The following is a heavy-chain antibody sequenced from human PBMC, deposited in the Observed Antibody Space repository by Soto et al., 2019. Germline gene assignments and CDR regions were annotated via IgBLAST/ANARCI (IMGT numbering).Heavy chain of an antibody. CDR3: GRPGSAESKTTPHPPTDAFDI. J-gene: IGHJ3*02. CDR1: GYTFTSYG. D-gene: IGHD3-10*01. V-gene: IGHV1-18*01. Sequence: QVQLVQSGAEVKKPGASVKVSCKASGYTFTSYGISWVRQAPGQGLEWMGWISAYNGNTNYAQKLQGRVTMTTDTSTSTAYMELRSLRSDDTAVYYWGRPGSAESKTTPHPPTDAFDIWGQGTMVTVSS. CDR2: ISAYNGNT.